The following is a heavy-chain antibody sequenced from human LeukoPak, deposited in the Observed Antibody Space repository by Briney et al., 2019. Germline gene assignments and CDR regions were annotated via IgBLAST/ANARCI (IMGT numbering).Heavy chain of an antibody. CDR2: IYYSGST. CDR1: GVSISSGDYY. Sequence: SETLSLTCTVSGVSISSGDYYWSWIRQPPGKGLEWIGYIYYSGSTNYNPSLKSRVTISVDTSKNQFSLKLSSVTAADTAVYYCARAGITLVRGVPQRGHFDYWGQGTLVTVSS. V-gene: IGHV4-61*08. CDR3: ARAGITLVRGVPQRGHFDY. D-gene: IGHD3-10*01. J-gene: IGHJ4*02.